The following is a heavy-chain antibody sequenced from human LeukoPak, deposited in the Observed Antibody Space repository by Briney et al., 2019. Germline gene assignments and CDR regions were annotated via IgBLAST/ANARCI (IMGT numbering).Heavy chain of an antibody. J-gene: IGHJ4*02. CDR2: IYSGGST. D-gene: IGHD5-12*01. Sequence: GGSLRLSRAASGFTVSSNYMSWVRQAPGKGLEWVSLIYSGGSTYYADSVKGRFAIPRDNSKNTLYLQMNSLRAEDTAVYYCARSAGIEATIVLGYWGQGTLVTVSS. CDR1: GFTVSSNY. CDR3: ARSAGIEATIVLGY. V-gene: IGHV3-66*01.